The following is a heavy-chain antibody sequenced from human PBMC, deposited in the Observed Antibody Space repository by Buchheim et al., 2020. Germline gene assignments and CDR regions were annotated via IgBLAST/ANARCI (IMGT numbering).Heavy chain of an antibody. J-gene: IGHJ4*02. CDR3: ATKYYDILTGYYNFSY. D-gene: IGHD3-9*01. CDR1: GGSFSGYY. CDR2: INHSGST. Sequence: QVQLQQWGAGLLKPSETLSLTCAVYGGSFSGYYWSWIRQPPGKGLEWIGEINHSGSTNYNPSLKSRVTISVDTSKNQFSLKLSSVTAADTAVYYRATKYYDILTGYYNFSYWGQGTL. V-gene: IGHV4-34*01.